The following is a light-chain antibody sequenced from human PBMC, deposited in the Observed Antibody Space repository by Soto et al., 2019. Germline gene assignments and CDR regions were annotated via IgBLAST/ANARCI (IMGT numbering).Light chain of an antibody. V-gene: IGKV1-5*03. CDR1: QSIDRW. CDR2: RAS. CDR3: QHYNSDSFFT. J-gene: IGKJ3*01. Sequence: PPTLSSHVSARDKNTFQASQSIDRWLAWYQQRPGNAPNLLIYRASNLATGVPSRFSGSGSGTEFTLTISSLQPDDFATYYCQHYNSDSFFTFGPGTKVDIK.